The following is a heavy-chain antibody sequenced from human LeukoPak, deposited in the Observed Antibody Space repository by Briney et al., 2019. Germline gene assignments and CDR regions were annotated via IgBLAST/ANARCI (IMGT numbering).Heavy chain of an antibody. CDR1: GGSISSSSYY. CDR3: ARMVVEPFVLLWFGEPRLYPYFDY. D-gene: IGHD3-10*01. V-gene: IGHV4-39*07. CDR2: IYYSGST. J-gene: IGHJ4*02. Sequence: PSETLSLTCTVSGGSISSSSYYWGWIRQPPGKGLEWIGSIYYSGSTYYNPSLKSRVTISVDTSKNQFSLKLSSVTAADTAVYYCARMVVEPFVLLWFGEPRLYPYFDYWGQGTLVTVSS.